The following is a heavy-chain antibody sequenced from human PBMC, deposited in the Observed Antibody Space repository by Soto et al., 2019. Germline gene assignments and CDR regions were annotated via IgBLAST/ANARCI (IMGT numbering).Heavy chain of an antibody. CDR2: IVVGSGNT. Sequence: SVKVSCKASGFTFTSSAVQWVRQARGQRLEWIGWIVVGSGNTNYAQKFQERVTITRDMSTSTAYMELSSLRSEDTAVYYCAAGSNYYYYYGVDVWGQETTFTVSS. J-gene: IGHJ6*02. V-gene: IGHV1-58*01. CDR1: GFTFTSSA. CDR3: AAGSNYYYYYGVDV.